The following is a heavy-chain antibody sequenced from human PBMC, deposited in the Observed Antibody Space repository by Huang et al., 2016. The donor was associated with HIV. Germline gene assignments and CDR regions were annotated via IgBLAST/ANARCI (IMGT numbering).Heavy chain of an antibody. CDR3: ATKTAAMDI. D-gene: IGHD1-7*01. CDR1: TFRFGAYW. Sequence: VESGGRLVQPGGSIRLSCVGSTFRFGAYWMSWVRQSPGKGLEWGANIKQDESEKYYVDYVKGRFNIFRDNAKKVLFLEMNNVRVEDTATYYCATKTAAMDIWGQGTTVTVS. V-gene: IGHV3-7*01. J-gene: IGHJ6*02. CDR2: IKQDESEK.